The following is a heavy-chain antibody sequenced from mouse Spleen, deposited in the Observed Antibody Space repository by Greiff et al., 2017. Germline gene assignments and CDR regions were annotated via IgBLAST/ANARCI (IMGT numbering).Heavy chain of an antibody. Sequence: VQLKQSGAELVRPGASVKLSCTASGFNIKDYYMHWVKQRPEQGLEWIGRIDPEDGDTEYAPKFQGKATMTADTSSNTAYLQLSSLTSEDTAVYYCTFYDYDDGFAYWGQGTLVTVSA. CDR2: IDPEDGDT. CDR3: TFYDYDDGFAY. D-gene: IGHD2-4*01. V-gene: IGHV14-1*01. J-gene: IGHJ3*01. CDR1: GFNIKDYY.